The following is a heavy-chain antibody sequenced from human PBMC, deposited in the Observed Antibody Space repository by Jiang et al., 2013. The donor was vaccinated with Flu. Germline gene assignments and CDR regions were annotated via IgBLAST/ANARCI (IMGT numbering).Heavy chain of an antibody. J-gene: IGHJ6*02. D-gene: IGHD4-17*01. CDR2: FDPEDGET. CDR3: ATDRPQSYGALYYYYYGMDV. Sequence: AEVKKPGASVKVSCKVSGYTLTELSMHWVRQAPGKGLEWMGGFDPEDGETIYAQKFQGRVTMTEDTSTDTAYMELSSLRSEDTVVYYCATDRPQSYGALYYYYYGMDVWGQGTTVTVSS. V-gene: IGHV1-24*01. CDR1: GYTLTELS.